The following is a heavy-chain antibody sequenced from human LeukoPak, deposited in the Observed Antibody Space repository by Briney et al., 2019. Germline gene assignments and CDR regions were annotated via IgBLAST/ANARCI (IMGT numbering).Heavy chain of an antibody. J-gene: IGHJ4*02. CDR2: MSGSGGST. CDR3: AVMFSGSPIDY. CDR1: GFTFSSYA. Sequence: GGSLRLSCAASGFTFSSYAMSWVRHAPGKGLEWVSAMSGSGGSTYYADSVKGRFTISRDNSKNTLYLQMNSLRAEDTAVYYCAVMFSGSPIDYWGQGTLVTVSS. V-gene: IGHV3-23*01. D-gene: IGHD1-26*01.